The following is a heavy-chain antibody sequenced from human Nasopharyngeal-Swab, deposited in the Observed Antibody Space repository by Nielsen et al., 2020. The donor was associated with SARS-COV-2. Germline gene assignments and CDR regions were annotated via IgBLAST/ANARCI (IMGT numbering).Heavy chain of an antibody. V-gene: IGHV4-34*01. J-gene: IGHJ6*02. CDR2: VDHTGRT. Sequence: SQTLPLTCAVHVGPFSGYYWSWVRQPPGKGLEWIGEVDHTGRTNNNPSLQSRVTMSVDTSKNQFSLTLSSVTAADTAVYYCARGGYQLLLRNYYYGMDVWSQGTTVTVSS. D-gene: IGHD2-15*01. CDR3: ARGGYQLLLRNYYYGMDV. CDR1: VGPFSGYY.